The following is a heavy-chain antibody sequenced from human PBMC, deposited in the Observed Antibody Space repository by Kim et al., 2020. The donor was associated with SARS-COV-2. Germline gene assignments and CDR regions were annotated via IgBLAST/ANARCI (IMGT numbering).Heavy chain of an antibody. CDR1: GFPFSSFA. D-gene: IGHD1-26*01. Sequence: GFLRLSCAASGFPFSSFAMSWVRQAPGKGLGWVSAISGSGGSTYYADSGKGRFTISRDNSKNTRYLQMNSLRAEDTAVFYCAKDRVGATKIFDYWGQGTLVTVSS. CDR2: ISGSGGST. CDR3: AKDRVGATKIFDY. J-gene: IGHJ4*02. V-gene: IGHV3-23*01.